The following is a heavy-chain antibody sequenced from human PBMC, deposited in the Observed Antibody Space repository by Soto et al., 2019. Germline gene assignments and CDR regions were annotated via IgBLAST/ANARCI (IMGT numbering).Heavy chain of an antibody. V-gene: IGHV2-5*01. J-gene: IGHJ4*02. D-gene: IGHD7-27*01. CDR2: LYWYDDK. CDR3: ERTSVNWGSRGLVDY. Sequence: QITLKESGPTLVKPTQTLTLTCTFSGFSLSTSGVGVGWIRQPPGKALEWLAFLYWYDDKRYSPSLKSRITITKDTSKNQVLLTMTNMDPVDTATYYCERTSVNWGSRGLVDYWGQGTLVTVAS. CDR1: GFSLSTSGVG.